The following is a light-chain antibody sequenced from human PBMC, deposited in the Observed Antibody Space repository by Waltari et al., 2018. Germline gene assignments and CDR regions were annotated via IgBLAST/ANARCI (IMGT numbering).Light chain of an antibody. CDR2: LTS. CDR1: ETLLHSNGYLS. Sequence: DIVMTQSPLSLPVKPGEPASISCTSSETLLHSNGYLSLNWYLQKPGQSPQLLIYLTSNRSSGVPERLSGSGSSTEFTLKIGRVELEDLGVYYCMQTLKVPYTFGQG. J-gene: IGKJ2*01. V-gene: IGKV2-28*01. CDR3: MQTLKVPYT.